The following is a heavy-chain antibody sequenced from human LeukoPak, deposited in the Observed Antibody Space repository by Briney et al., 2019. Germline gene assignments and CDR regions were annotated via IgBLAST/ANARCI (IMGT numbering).Heavy chain of an antibody. CDR1: GGSFRGDY. CDR3: ARDLSTYSSGWSEAFDI. J-gene: IGHJ3*02. V-gene: IGHV4-34*01. Sequence: SETLSLTCAVYGGSFRGDYWSWVRQPPGRGLEWIGEINHSGSTNYNPSLKSQVTISVDTSKNQFSLKLSSVTAADTAVYYCARDLSTYSSGWSEAFDIWGQGTMVTVSS. CDR2: INHSGST. D-gene: IGHD6-19*01.